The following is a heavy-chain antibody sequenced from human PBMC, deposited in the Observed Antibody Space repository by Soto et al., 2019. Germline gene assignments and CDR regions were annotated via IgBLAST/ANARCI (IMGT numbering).Heavy chain of an antibody. V-gene: IGHV3-23*01. CDR1: GFTFSSYA. Sequence: EVQLLESGGGLVQPGGSLRLSCAASGFTFSSYAMNWVRQAPGKGLDWISAISPSGDTTKYADSVKGRFTISRDNSKNTLYLQMNSLRAEDTAVFYCATGGFRAMVTENSGDDWGQGTLVTVSS. CDR3: ATGGFRAMVTENSGDD. J-gene: IGHJ4*02. D-gene: IGHD5-18*01. CDR2: ISPSGDTT.